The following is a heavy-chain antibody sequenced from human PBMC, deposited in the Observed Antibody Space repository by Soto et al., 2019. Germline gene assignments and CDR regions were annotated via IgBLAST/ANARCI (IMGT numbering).Heavy chain of an antibody. D-gene: IGHD3-10*01. J-gene: IGHJ4*02. V-gene: IGHV3-30*18. CDR2: LSYDGHNE. CDR3: AKDRGFGEYLFDS. CDR1: GVAFSTYG. Sequence: QVQLVESGGAVVQPGTSLRPSCAASGVAFSTYGVHWVRQAPGKGLEWVAILSYDGHNEYYTDSVTGRFTISRDTSRNTLYLQMDRLRADDTAMYYCAKDRGFGEYLFDSWGQGTLVTVSS.